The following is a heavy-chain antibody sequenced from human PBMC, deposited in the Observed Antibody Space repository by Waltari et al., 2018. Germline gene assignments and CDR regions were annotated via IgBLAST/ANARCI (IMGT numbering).Heavy chain of an antibody. J-gene: IGHJ4*02. CDR1: GFTFANAW. CDR3: ARVSNWHREATDFDY. Sequence: EVQLVESGGGLVKYGGSLRLSCAVSGFTFANAWMTWVRQAPGKGLEWVGRTKTKADGGTIDYATPVKDRFTISRDDSRSTLYLQMNGLKTEDTAMYFCARVSNWHREATDFDYWGQGTLVTISS. V-gene: IGHV3-15*01. D-gene: IGHD1-20*01. CDR2: TKTKADGGTI.